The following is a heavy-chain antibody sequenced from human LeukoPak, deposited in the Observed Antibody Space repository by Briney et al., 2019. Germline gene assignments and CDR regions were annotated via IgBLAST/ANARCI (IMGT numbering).Heavy chain of an antibody. D-gene: IGHD3/OR15-3a*01. CDR2: ISPPGDIT. J-gene: IGHJ3*01. Sequence: GGSLRLSCAASGFTFSSYGMHWVRQAPGKGLEWVSGISPPGDITYYADSVMGRFTISRDNRKNTVSLQMNSLRAEDKALYYCVRDLDWGAFDVWGQGTMVTVSS. CDR1: GFTFSSYG. V-gene: IGHV3-23*01. CDR3: VRDLDWGAFDV.